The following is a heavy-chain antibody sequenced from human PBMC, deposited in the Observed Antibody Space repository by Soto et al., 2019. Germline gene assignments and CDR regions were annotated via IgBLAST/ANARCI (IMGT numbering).Heavy chain of an antibody. CDR2: IIPILGIA. D-gene: IGHD6-19*01. CDR3: ASISGDGDYYYDMEV. Sequence: QVQLVQSGAEVKKPGSSVKVSCKASRGTFSSYTISWVRQAPGQGLEWMGRIIPILGIANYAQKFQGRGTITEDKSTSTAYMELSILRSEDTAVYYCASISGDGDYYYDMEVWGKGTTVTGSS. V-gene: IGHV1-69*02. J-gene: IGHJ6*03. CDR1: RGTFSSYT.